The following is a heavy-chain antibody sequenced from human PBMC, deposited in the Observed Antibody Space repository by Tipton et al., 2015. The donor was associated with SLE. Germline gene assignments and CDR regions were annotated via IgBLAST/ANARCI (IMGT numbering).Heavy chain of an antibody. D-gene: IGHD3-3*01. CDR3: AAVGRFWSGYRTDF. J-gene: IGHJ4*02. CDR1: GDSVSSGGYY. Sequence: TLSLTCTVSGDSVSSGGYYWSWIRQHPGKGLEWVGYIYHSGDTFYTPSLESRFTISVDTSKNQYSLKVSSVTAADTAVYYCAAVGRFWSGYRTDFWGQGTLVTVSS. V-gene: IGHV4-31*03. CDR2: IYHSGDT.